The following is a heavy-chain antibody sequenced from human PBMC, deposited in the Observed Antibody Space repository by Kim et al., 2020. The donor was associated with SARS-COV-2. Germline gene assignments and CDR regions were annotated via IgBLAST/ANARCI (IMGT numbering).Heavy chain of an antibody. V-gene: IGHV3-30*07. Sequence: GGSLRLSCAASGFTFSSGAIPWFRQAPGKGLEWVAVIKRDGSKKNYVDSVKGRFTISRDNAKNTVYLQMNNLRAEDTAVFYCARDMSESLCGLNYY. J-gene: IGHJ6*01. CDR2: IKRDGSKK. CDR3: ARDMSESLCGLNYY. D-gene: IGHD3-16*01. CDR1: GFTFSSGA.